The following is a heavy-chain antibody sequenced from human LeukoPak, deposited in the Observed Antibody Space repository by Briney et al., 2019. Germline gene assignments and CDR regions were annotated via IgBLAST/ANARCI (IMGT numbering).Heavy chain of an antibody. Sequence: GRSLRLSCGASGFTFSSYAMLWVRQAPGKGLEWVAVISYDGSNKYYADSVKGRFTISRDNSKNTLYLQMNSLIAEDTAVYYCARDAVASIEAADYFDYWGQGTLVTVSS. D-gene: IGHD6-25*01. CDR2: ISYDGSNK. CDR3: ARDAVASIEAADYFDY. V-gene: IGHV3-30*04. J-gene: IGHJ4*02. CDR1: GFTFSSYA.